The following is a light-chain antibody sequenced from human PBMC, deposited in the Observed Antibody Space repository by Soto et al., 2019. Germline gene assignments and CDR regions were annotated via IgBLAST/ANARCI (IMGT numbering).Light chain of an antibody. CDR1: QGIRVD. Sequence: AIQMTQSPPSLSASVGDRVIITCRASQGIRVDVVWLQQKPGHAPNLLIYAAATLHTGVPSRFTGSGSGTDFPLTINVLQPEDVATYYCLQDYDSPYTFGPGTKVDIK. CDR2: AAA. CDR3: LQDYDSPYT. V-gene: IGKV1-6*02. J-gene: IGKJ3*01.